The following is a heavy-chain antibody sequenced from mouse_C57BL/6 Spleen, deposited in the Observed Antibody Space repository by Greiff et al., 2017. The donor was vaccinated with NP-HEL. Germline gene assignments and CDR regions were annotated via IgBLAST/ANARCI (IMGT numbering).Heavy chain of an antibody. CDR2: IYPGDGDT. J-gene: IGHJ4*01. CDR1: GYAFSSSW. CDR3: ARQDDGYFYAMDY. V-gene: IGHV1-82*01. Sequence: VQLQQSGPELVKPGASVKISCKASGYAFSSSWMNWVKQRPGKGLEWIGRIYPGDGDTNNNGKFKGKATLTADKSSSTAYMQLSSLTSEDSAVYFCARQDDGYFYAMDYWGQGTSVTVSS. D-gene: IGHD2-3*01.